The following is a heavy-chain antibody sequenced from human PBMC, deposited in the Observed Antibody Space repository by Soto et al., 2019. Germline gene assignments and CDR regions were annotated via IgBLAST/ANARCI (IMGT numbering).Heavy chain of an antibody. CDR3: ATQKGGYDFWSGSTDY. Sequence: SETLSLTCTVSGGSISSSSYYWGWIRQPPGKGLEWIGSIYYSGSTYYNPSLKSRVTISVDTSKNQFSLKLSSVTAADTAVYYCATQKGGYDFWSGSTDYWGPGTLVTVSS. V-gene: IGHV4-39*01. D-gene: IGHD3-3*01. CDR2: IYYSGST. J-gene: IGHJ4*02. CDR1: GGSISSSSYY.